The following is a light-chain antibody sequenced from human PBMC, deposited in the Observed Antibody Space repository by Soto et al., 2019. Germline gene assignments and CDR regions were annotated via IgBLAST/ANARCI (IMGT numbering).Light chain of an antibody. CDR1: QSLLHSNGNIY. Sequence: DIVLTQSPLSLPVTPGEPASISCRSSQSLLHSNGNIYLDWYLQKPGQSPQLLIYLGPIRASGVPDRFSGSGSGTDFTLKITRVEAEDVGVYYCMQAIQAPRTFGLGTKVDIK. CDR2: LGP. V-gene: IGKV2-28*01. J-gene: IGKJ1*01. CDR3: MQAIQAPRT.